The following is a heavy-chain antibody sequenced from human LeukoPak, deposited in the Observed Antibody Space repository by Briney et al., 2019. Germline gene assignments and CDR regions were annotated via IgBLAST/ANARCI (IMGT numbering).Heavy chain of an antibody. Sequence: SETLSLTCTVSGGSISTSSYFWGWIRQPPGKGLEWIGSIYYSGITFYNPSLKSRLTISVDTSKNQFSLKLSSVTAADTAMYYCARGGGYYTSGSYLGYWGRGTLVTVSS. CDR3: ARGGGYYTSGSYLGY. CDR2: IYYSGIT. V-gene: IGHV4-39*07. J-gene: IGHJ4*02. CDR1: GGSISTSSYF. D-gene: IGHD3-10*01.